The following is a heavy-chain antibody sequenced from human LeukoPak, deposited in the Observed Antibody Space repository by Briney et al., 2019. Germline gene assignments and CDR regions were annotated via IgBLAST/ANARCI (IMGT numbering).Heavy chain of an antibody. J-gene: IGHJ3*01. V-gene: IGHV3-23*01. D-gene: IGHD3-10*01. CDR3: AKDSFTVVRGVASDDGFAV. CDR2: AGDSDETT. CDR1: GGSISSSSYY. Sequence: PSETLSLTCTVSGGSISSSSYYWGWVRQAPGKGLEWVSVAGDSDETTHYADSVKGRFFVSRDNSKNTVHLQMNSLRAEDTAVYYCAKDSFTVVRGVASDDGFAVWGQGTMVTVSS.